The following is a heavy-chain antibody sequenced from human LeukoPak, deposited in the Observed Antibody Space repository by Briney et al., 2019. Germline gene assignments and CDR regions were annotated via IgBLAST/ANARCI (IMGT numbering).Heavy chain of an antibody. CDR1: GSRFSNYA. D-gene: IGHD5-12*01. Sequence: GGSLRLSCAASGSRFSNYALTWVRQVPGKGLGWVSTISGSGGNTYYADSVKGRFTISRDNSKNTLFLQMNSLRAEDTAMFYCAHLTRGYSDSDYGSWGQGTLVTVSS. CDR3: AHLTRGYSDSDYGS. V-gene: IGHV3-23*01. J-gene: IGHJ5*02. CDR2: ISGSGGNT.